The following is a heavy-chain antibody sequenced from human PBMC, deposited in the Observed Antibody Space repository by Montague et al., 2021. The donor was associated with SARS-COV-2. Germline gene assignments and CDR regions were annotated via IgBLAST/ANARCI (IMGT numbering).Heavy chain of an antibody. D-gene: IGHD3-9*01. CDR2: VYHTGRT. CDR1: HGSTSSSSYY. Sequence: SETLSLTCTVSHGSTSSSSYYWGWIRQPPGKGLEWIGGVYHTGRTYNNPSLKSRVTLSVDTSRNQFSLKVSSVTAADTAMYYCTVVEILTGYSLDYWGQGTLVTVSS. CDR3: TVVEILTGYSLDY. V-gene: IGHV4-39*01. J-gene: IGHJ4*02.